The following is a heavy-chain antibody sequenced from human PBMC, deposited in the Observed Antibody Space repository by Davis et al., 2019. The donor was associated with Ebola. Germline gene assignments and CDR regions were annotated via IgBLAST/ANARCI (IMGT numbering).Heavy chain of an antibody. CDR3: TSTDFDY. J-gene: IGHJ4*02. CDR2: IKQDGSAK. Sequence: GESLKISCAASGFIFSNYWMSWVRQAPGKGLEWVANIKQDGSAKYYVDSVKGRFTISRDNAKNSLYLQMDSLRAEDTAVYYCTSTDFDYWGQGARVTVSS. V-gene: IGHV3-7*01. CDR1: GFIFSNYW.